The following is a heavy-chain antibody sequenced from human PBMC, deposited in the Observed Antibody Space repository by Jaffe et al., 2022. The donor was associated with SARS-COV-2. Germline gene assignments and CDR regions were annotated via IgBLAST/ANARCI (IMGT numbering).Heavy chain of an antibody. CDR2: ISSSSSTI. Sequence: EVQLVESGGGLVQPGGSLRLSCAASGFTFSSYSMNWVRQAPGKGLEWVSYISSSSSTIYYADSVKGRFTISRDNAKNSLYLQMNSLRDEDTAVYYCARVWICSGGSCPPPYFDYWGQGTLVTVSS. V-gene: IGHV3-48*02. D-gene: IGHD2-15*01. J-gene: IGHJ4*02. CDR1: GFTFSSYS. CDR3: ARVWICSGGSCPPPYFDY.